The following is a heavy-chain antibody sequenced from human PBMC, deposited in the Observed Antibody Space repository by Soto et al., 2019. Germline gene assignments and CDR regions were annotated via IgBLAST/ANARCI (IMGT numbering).Heavy chain of an antibody. CDR1: GGSFSGYY. D-gene: IGHD4-17*01. V-gene: IGHV4-34*01. J-gene: IGHJ4*02. CDR2: INHSGST. CDR3: ARQAFYGDYVYFDY. Sequence: PSETLSLTCAVYGGSFSGYYWSWIRQPPGKGLEWIGEINHSGSTNYKPSLKSRVTLSLDTSKNQFSLRLSSVTAADTAVYYCARQAFYGDYVYFDYWGQGTQVTVSS.